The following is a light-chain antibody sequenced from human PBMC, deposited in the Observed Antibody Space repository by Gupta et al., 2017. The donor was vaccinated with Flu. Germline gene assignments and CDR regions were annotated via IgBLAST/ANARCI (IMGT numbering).Light chain of an antibody. Sequence: DIKLTKSPSALSAFVGDRVTITCRASQSITSWLAWYQQKPGQAPKLLIYKASNLESGVPSRFSGSGSGTEFTLTITSLQPDDFATYYCQQHKTYPLTFGRGTKVEI. CDR2: KAS. V-gene: IGKV1-5*03. CDR3: QQHKTYPLT. CDR1: QSITSW. J-gene: IGKJ1*01.